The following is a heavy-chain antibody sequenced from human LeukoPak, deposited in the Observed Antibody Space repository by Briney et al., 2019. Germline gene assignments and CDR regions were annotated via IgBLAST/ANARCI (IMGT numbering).Heavy chain of an antibody. Sequence: GASVKVSCKASGGTFSSYAISWVRQAPGQGLEGMGGIIPIFGTANYAQKFQGRVTITADESTSTAYMELSSLRSEDTAVYYCVDGSGPGYYGMDVWGKGTTVTVSS. D-gene: IGHD3-10*01. J-gene: IGHJ6*04. V-gene: IGHV1-69*13. CDR1: GGTFSSYA. CDR2: IIPIFGTA. CDR3: VDGSGPGYYGMDV.